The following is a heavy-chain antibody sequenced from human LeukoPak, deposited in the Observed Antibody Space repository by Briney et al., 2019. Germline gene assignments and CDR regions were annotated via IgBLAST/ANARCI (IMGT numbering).Heavy chain of an antibody. V-gene: IGHV3-20*04. J-gene: IGHJ4*02. CDR1: GFTFGDYG. Sequence: GGSLSLSCAASGFTFGDYGMSWVRQAPGKGLQWVSGINWNGGSTDYADTVKGRFNISRDSAKNSLYLQMNNLRAEDTALYYCAMNYGGYDGTDFWGQGTLVTVSS. CDR2: INWNGGST. D-gene: IGHD5-12*01. CDR3: AMNYGGYDGTDF.